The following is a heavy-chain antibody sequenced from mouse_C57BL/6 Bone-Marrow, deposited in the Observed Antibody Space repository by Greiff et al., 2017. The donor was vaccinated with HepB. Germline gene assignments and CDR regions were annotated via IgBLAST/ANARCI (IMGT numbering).Heavy chain of an antibody. J-gene: IGHJ4*01. Sequence: EVQVVESGGDLVKPGGSLKLSCAASGFTFSSYGMSWVRQTPDKRLEWVATISSGGSYTYYPDSVKGRFTISRDNAKNTLYLQMSSLKSEDTAMYYCARHVGGDYWGQGTSVTVSS. V-gene: IGHV5-6*01. CDR2: ISSGGSYT. CDR1: GFTFSSYG. D-gene: IGHD1-1*02. CDR3: ARHVGGDY.